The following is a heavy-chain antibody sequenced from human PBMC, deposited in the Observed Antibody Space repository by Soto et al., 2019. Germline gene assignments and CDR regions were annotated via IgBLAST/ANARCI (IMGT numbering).Heavy chain of an antibody. CDR2: ISGGGGST. Sequence: PRGSLRLSCAASGFTFSSFAISWVRRAPGKGEGLVSVISGGGGSTYYADSVKGRLTISRNNSKNTLYLQIICLRAEDTSLCYCARSPRYCDSIGYYRGQGTPGHRLL. V-gene: IGHV3-23*01. D-gene: IGHD3-22*01. CDR1: GFTFSSFA. CDR3: ARSPRYCDSIGYY. J-gene: IGHJ4*02.